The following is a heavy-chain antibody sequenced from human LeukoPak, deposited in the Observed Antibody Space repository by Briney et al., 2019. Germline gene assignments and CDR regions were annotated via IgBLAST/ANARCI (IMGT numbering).Heavy chain of an antibody. D-gene: IGHD3-10*01. Sequence: PGGALRLSCAASGFTFSSYSMNWVRQAPGKGLEWVSSISSSSSYIYYADSVQRRFTISRDNAKNSLYLQMNSLRAEDTAVYYCSGSGSVDYWGQGTLVTVSS. CDR1: GFTFSSYS. CDR2: ISSSSSYI. J-gene: IGHJ4*02. V-gene: IGHV3-21*01. CDR3: SGSGSVDY.